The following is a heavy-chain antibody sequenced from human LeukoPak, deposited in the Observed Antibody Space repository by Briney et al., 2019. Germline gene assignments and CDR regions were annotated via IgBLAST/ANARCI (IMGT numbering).Heavy chain of an antibody. V-gene: IGHV3-30*02. CDR3: AKDPHYGDYVPFDY. J-gene: IGHJ4*02. CDR1: GFTFSSYG. D-gene: IGHD4-17*01. Sequence: PGGSLRLSCAASGFTFSSYGMHWVRQAPGKGLEWVAVIWYDGSNKYYADSVKGRFTISRDNSKNTLYLQMNSLRAEDTAVYYCAKDPHYGDYVPFDYWGQGTLVTVSS. CDR2: IWYDGSNK.